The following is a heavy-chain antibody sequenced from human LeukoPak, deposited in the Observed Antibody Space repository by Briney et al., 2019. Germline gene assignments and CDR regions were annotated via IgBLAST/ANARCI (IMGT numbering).Heavy chain of an antibody. Sequence: GGSLRLSCAASGFTFSSYSMNWVRQAPGKGLEWVSSISSSSSYIYYADSVKGRFTISRDNAKNSLYLQMNSLRAEDTAVYYCASFRSPPDPFDIWGQGTMVTVSS. CDR2: ISSSSSYI. D-gene: IGHD6-6*01. V-gene: IGHV3-21*01. J-gene: IGHJ3*02. CDR1: GFTFSSYS. CDR3: ASFRSPPDPFDI.